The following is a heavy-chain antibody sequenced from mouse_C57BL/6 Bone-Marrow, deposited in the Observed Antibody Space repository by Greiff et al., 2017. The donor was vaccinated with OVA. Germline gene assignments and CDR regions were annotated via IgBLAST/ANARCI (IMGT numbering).Heavy chain of an antibody. Sequence: EVQLQQSGPELVKPGASVKISCQASGYSFTDYNMNWVKQSNGKSLEWIGVINPNYGTTSYNQKFNGKATLTVDQSSSTTYMQLNSLTSDDSAVYNCAFYYGSSYGYFDVWGQGTTVTVS. D-gene: IGHD1-1*01. CDR2: INPNYGTT. CDR1: GYSFTDYN. CDR3: AFYYGSSYGYFDV. V-gene: IGHV1-39*01. J-gene: IGHJ1*01.